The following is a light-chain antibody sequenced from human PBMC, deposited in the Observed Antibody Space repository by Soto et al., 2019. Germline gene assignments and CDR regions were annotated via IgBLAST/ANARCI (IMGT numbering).Light chain of an antibody. V-gene: IGLV2-11*01. CDR1: SSDVGVYNY. Sequence: QSALTQPRSVSGSPGQSVTISCTGTSSDVGVYNYVSWYQQHPGKAPQLVIYDVIKRPSGVPDRFSGSKSGNTASLTISGLQAEDEADYSCCSYAGSSLWVFGGGTKLTVL. CDR3: CSYAGSSLWV. J-gene: IGLJ3*02. CDR2: DVI.